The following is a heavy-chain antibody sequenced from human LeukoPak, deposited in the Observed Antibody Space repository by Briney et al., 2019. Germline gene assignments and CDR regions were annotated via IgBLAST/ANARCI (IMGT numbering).Heavy chain of an antibody. CDR1: GYTFTVYY. V-gene: IGHV1-2*02. CDR3: ARVCSGGSCYSVGAFDI. J-gene: IGHJ3*02. CDR2: INPNSGGT. D-gene: IGHD2-15*01. Sequence: GASVTVSFKSSGYTFTVYYMHWVRQAPGQGHEWMGWINPNSGGTNYAQKFQGRVTMTRDTSISTAYMELSRLRSDDTAVYYCARVCSGGSCYSVGAFDIWGQGTMVTVSS.